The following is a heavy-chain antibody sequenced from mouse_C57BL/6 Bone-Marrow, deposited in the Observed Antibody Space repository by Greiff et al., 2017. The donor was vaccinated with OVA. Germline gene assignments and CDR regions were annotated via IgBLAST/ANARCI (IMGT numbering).Heavy chain of an antibody. CDR1: GFTFSSYG. Sequence: EVQGVESGGDLVKPGGSLKLSCAASGFTFSSYGMSWVRQTPDKRLEWVATISSGGSYTYYPDSVKGRFTISRDNAKNTLYLQISSLKSEDTAMYYCARHGDYGSFFDYWGQGTTLTVSS. J-gene: IGHJ2*01. CDR2: ISSGGSYT. D-gene: IGHD1-1*01. CDR3: ARHGDYGSFFDY. V-gene: IGHV5-6*01.